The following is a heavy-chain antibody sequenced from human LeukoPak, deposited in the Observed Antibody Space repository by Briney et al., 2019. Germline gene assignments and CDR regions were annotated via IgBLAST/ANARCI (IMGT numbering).Heavy chain of an antibody. J-gene: IGHJ3*02. CDR3: ASSPDYGGNSVYAFDI. CDR1: GGTFSSYA. CDR2: IIPILGIA. V-gene: IGHV1-69*04. D-gene: IGHD4-17*01. Sequence: SVKVSCKASGGTFSSYAISWVRQAPGQGLEWMGRIIPILGIANYAQKFQGGVTITADKSTSTAYMELSSLRSEDTAVYYCASSPDYGGNSVYAFDIWGQGTMVTVSS.